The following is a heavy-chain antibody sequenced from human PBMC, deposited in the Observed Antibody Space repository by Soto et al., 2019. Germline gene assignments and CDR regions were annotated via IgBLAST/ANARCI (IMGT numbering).Heavy chain of an antibody. CDR1: GGTFSSYT. D-gene: IGHD5-18*01. Sequence: SVKVSCKASGGTFSSYTISWVRQAPGQGLEWMGRIIPILGIANYAQKFQGRVTITADKSTSTAYMELSSLRSEDTAVYYCARSGTAMVHFDYWGQGTLVTVSS. V-gene: IGHV1-69*02. CDR2: IIPILGIA. CDR3: ARSGTAMVHFDY. J-gene: IGHJ4*02.